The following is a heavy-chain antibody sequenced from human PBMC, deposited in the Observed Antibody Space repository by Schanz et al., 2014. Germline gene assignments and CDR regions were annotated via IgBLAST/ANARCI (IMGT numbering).Heavy chain of an antibody. V-gene: IGHV3-23*04. D-gene: IGHD4-4*01. CDR2: LSGSGTST. CDR3: AKDRWRATVMVDAFDI. J-gene: IGHJ3*02. Sequence: EVQLVESEGGLVQPGGSLRLSCEGSGFSFSDYWMGWVRQAPGKGLEWVSALSGSGTSTYYADSVKGRFTISRDNSKNTVHLQMNSLRAEDTAVYFCAKDRWRATVMVDAFDIWGQGTKVTVSS. CDR1: GFSFSDYW.